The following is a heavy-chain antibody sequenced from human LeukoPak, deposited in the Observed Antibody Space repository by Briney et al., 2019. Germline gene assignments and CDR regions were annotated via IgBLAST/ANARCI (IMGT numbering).Heavy chain of an antibody. D-gene: IGHD4-23*01. CDR1: GFTFDDYA. Sequence: GGSLRPSCAASGFTFDDYAMHWVRQAPGKGLEWVSGISWNSGSIGYADSVKGRFTISRDNAKNSLYLQMNSLRAEDTALYYCAKQGKLLHYFDYWGQGTLVTVSS. J-gene: IGHJ4*02. CDR3: AKQGKLLHYFDY. CDR2: ISWNSGSI. V-gene: IGHV3-9*01.